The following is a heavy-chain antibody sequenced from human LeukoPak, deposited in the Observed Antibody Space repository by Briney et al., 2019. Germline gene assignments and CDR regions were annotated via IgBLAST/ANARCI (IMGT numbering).Heavy chain of an antibody. CDR2: IYTSGST. CDR3: ARLVLLDWFDP. V-gene: IGHV4-61*02. J-gene: IGHJ5*02. D-gene: IGHD3-10*01. CDR1: GGSISSGSYY. Sequence: SETLSLTCTVSGGSISSGSYYWSWIRQPAGKGLEWIGRIYTSGSTTYNPSLKSRVTISVDTSKNQFSLKLSSVTAADTAVYYCARLVLLDWFDPWGQGTLVTVSS.